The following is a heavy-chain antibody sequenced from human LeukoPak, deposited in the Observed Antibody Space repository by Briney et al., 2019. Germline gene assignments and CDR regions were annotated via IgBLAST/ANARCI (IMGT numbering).Heavy chain of an antibody. CDR3: AAPGDCSSTSCYAREVSNYYGMDV. CDR1: GFTFSSYA. V-gene: IGHV3-23*01. CDR2: ISGSGGST. D-gene: IGHD2-2*01. J-gene: IGHJ6*02. Sequence: GGSLRLSCAASGFTFSSYAMSWVRQAPGKGLEWVSAISGSGGSTYYADSVKGRFTISRDTSKNTLYLQVNSLRAEDTAVYYCAAPGDCSSTSCYAREVSNYYGMDVWGQGTTVTVSS.